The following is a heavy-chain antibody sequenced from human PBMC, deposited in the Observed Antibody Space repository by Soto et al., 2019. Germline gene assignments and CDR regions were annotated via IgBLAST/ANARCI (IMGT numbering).Heavy chain of an antibody. Sequence: EVQLLQSGGGLVQPGGSLRLSCAASGFTFSIYAMGWVRQAPGKGLEWVSTISASSDTTYYADSVKGRFTISRNSSKNMLYLQRNSLRAEDTTVYYCAKAMRGYNYGNFDYWGQGTLVTVSS. V-gene: IGHV3-23*01. CDR3: AKAMRGYNYGNFDY. CDR1: GFTFSIYA. D-gene: IGHD5-18*01. CDR2: ISASSDTT. J-gene: IGHJ4*02.